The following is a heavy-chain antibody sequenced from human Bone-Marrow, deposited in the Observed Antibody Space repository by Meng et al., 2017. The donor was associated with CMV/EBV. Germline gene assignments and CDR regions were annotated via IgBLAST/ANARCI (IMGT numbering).Heavy chain of an antibody. D-gene: IGHD3/OR15-3a*01. Sequence: GGSLRLSCAASGFTFSSYAMHWVRQAPGKGLEGVAVISYDGSNKYYADSVQGRFTISRDNSKNTLYLQMNSLRAEDAAVYYCAREGLEDAFDIWGHGTMVTVSS. J-gene: IGHJ3*02. CDR2: ISYDGSNK. CDR3: AREGLEDAFDI. V-gene: IGHV3-30*04. CDR1: GFTFSSYA.